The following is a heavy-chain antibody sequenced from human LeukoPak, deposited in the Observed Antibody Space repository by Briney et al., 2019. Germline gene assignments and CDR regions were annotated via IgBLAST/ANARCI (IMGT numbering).Heavy chain of an antibody. CDR2: INHSGST. CDR1: GGSFSGYY. V-gene: IGHV4-34*01. J-gene: IGHJ5*02. Sequence: SETLSLTCAVYGGSFSGYYWSWIRQPPGKGLEWIGEINHSGSTNYNPSLKSRVTISVDTSKNQFSLKLSSVTAADTAVYYCARGSDFWSGYYYRWFDPWGQGTLVTASS. CDR3: ARGSDFWSGYYYRWFDP. D-gene: IGHD3-3*01.